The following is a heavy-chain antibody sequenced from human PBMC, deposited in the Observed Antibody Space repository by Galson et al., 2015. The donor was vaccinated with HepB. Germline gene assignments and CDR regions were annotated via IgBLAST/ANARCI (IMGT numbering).Heavy chain of an antibody. CDR2: ITTSSSGNTV. CDR1: GITFTDYS. D-gene: IGHD2-15*01. J-gene: IGHJ4*02. CDR3: ATGGGWSLHK. V-gene: IGHV3-48*02. Sequence: SLRLSCAASGITFTDYSINWVRQAPGKGLQWVSYITTSSSGNTVYYADSVKGRFTTSRDNAKNSLYLQMNSLRDEDTAVYYCATGGGWSLHKWDQGTLVTVSS.